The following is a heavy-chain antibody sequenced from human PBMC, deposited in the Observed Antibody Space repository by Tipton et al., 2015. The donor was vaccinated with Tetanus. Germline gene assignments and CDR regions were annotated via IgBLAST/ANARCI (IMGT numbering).Heavy chain of an antibody. CDR2: INHSGST. Sequence: LRLSCAVYGGSFSGFYWSRIRQPPGKGLEWIGEINHSGSTNYNPSRKSRVTISVDTSKNQFSLKLSSVTAADTAVYYCARANGPGSYLDYWGQGTLVTVSS. D-gene: IGHD2-8*01. CDR1: GGSFSGFY. V-gene: IGHV4-34*01. J-gene: IGHJ4*02. CDR3: ARANGPGSYLDY.